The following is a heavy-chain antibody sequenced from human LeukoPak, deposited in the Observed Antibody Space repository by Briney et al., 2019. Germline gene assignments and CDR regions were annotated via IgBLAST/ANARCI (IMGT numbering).Heavy chain of an antibody. CDR2: INHSGST. CDR3: ARGLYSSGWIRD. Sequence: KPSETLSLTCTVSGGSISSSSYYWGWIRQPPGKGLEWIGEINHSGSTNYNPSLKSRVTISVDTSKNQFSLKLSSVTAADTAVYYCARGLYSSGWIRDWGQGTLVTVSS. V-gene: IGHV4-39*07. CDR1: GGSISSSSYY. J-gene: IGHJ4*02. D-gene: IGHD6-19*01.